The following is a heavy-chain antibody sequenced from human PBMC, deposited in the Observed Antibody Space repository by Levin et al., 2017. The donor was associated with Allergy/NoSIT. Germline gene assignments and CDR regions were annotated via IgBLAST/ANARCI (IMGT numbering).Heavy chain of an antibody. CDR2: IYHSGST. D-gene: IGHD6-13*01. J-gene: IGHJ5*02. CDR1: GGSISSGGYS. V-gene: IGHV4-30-2*01. Sequence: PSETLSLTCAVSGGSISSGGYSWSWIRQPPGKGLEWIGYIYHSGSTYYNPSLKSRVTISVDRSKNQFSLKLSSVTAADTAVYYCARTRIAAVWFDPWGQGTLVTVSS. CDR3: ARTRIAAVWFDP.